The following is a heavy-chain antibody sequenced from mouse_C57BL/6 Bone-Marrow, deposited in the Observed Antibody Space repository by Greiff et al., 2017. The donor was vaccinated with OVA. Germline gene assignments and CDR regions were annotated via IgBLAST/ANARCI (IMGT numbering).Heavy chain of an antibody. V-gene: IGHV1-15*01. Sequence: QVQLQQSGAELVKPGASVTLSCKASGYTFTDYDMHWVKQTPVRGLEWIGTIDPETGGTAYNQKFKGKATLTADKSSSTAYLELRSLTSEDSAVSDCTSGNTNCNSAYFGDRGTGVTVT. J-gene: IGHJ1*03. CDR2: IDPETGGT. D-gene: IGHD4-1*02. CDR3: TSGNTNCNSAYFGD. CDR1: GYTFTDYD.